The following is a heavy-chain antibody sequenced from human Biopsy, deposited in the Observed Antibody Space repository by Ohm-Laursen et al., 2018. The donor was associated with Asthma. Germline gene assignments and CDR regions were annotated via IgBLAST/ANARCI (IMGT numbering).Heavy chain of an antibody. D-gene: IGHD2-2*01. V-gene: IGHV1-69*13. CDR3: ARKAGSCISRTCYSLDF. Sequence: SVKVSCKSLGGTFNTYVIGWVRQAPGQGVEWMGGINSFFGTTTYPQKFQDRVTITADDSTSTVYMELSSLRSEDTAVYYCARKAGSCISRTCYSLDFWGQGTLVTVSS. CDR2: INSFFGTT. CDR1: GGTFNTYV. J-gene: IGHJ4*02.